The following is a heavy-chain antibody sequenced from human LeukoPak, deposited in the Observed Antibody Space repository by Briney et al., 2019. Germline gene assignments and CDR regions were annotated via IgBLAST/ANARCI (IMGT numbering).Heavy chain of an antibody. D-gene: IGHD3-10*02. CDR1: GFTFSSYE. Sequence: GGSLRLSCAASGFTFSSYEMNWVRQAPGKGVEWVSCISSSGSTIYYADSVKGRFTISRDNAKDSLYLQMNSLRAEDTAVYYCAELGITMIGGVWGKGTTVTISS. V-gene: IGHV3-48*03. J-gene: IGHJ6*04. CDR2: ISSSGSTI. CDR3: AELGITMIGGV.